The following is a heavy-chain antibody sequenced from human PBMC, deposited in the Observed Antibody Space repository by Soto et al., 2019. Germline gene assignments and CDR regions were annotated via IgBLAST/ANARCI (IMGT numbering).Heavy chain of an antibody. Sequence: QVQLVQSGAEVKKPGSSVKVSCKGSGGTFTDYTFSWVRQAPGQGLEGMGRSIPFLDLANYAQEFQDRVTISADKATRTVYMELRSLTSEDTAIYYCASGLRDAAFDIWGQGTLVTVSS. V-gene: IGHV1-69*02. CDR3: ASGLRDAAFDI. CDR2: SIPFLDLA. CDR1: GGTFTDYT. J-gene: IGHJ3*02.